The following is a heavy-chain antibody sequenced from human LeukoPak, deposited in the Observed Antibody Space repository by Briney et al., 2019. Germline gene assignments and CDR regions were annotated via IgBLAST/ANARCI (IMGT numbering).Heavy chain of an antibody. V-gene: IGHV1-69*04. CDR1: GGTFSSYA. CDR2: IISILGIT. CDR3: ARGWYSSSYYSYDY. D-gene: IGHD3-22*01. J-gene: IGHJ4*02. Sequence: ASVKVSCKAAGGTFSSYAISWVRQAPEQGLEWMGRIISILGITNYAQKFQGSVTITADNSTSTAYMELSSLRSEDTAVYCCARGWYSSSYYSYDYWGQGTLVIVS.